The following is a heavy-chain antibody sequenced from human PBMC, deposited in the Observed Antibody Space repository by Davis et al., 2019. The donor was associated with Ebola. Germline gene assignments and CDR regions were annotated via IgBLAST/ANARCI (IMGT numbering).Heavy chain of an antibody. CDR1: GGSISSSSYY. CDR3: ARVGNYRIAAAGTVWFDP. D-gene: IGHD6-13*01. V-gene: IGHV4-39*07. J-gene: IGHJ5*02. Sequence: MPSETLSLTCTVSGGSISSSSYYWGWIRQPPGKGLEWIGSIYYSGSTYYNPSLKSRVTISVDTSKNQFSLKLSSVTAADTAVYYCARVGNYRIAAAGTVWFDPWGQGTLVTVSS. CDR2: IYYSGST.